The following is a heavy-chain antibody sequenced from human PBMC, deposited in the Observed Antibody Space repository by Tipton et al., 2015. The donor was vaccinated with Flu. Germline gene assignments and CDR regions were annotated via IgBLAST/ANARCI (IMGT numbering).Heavy chain of an antibody. CDR3: ARGWFDA. V-gene: IGHV3-48*03. Sequence: SLRLSCVASGFNFGGYAMHWVRQAPGKGLEWVSYIDDRGSAIYYADSVKGRFTISRDNAKNSLYLQMNRLGVDDTALYYCARGWFDAWGQGILVTVSS. J-gene: IGHJ5*02. CDR1: GFNFGGYA. CDR2: IDDRGSAI.